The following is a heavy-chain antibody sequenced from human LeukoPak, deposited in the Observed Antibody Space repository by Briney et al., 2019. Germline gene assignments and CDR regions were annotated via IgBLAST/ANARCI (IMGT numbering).Heavy chain of an antibody. V-gene: IGHV1-8*03. J-gene: IGHJ6*03. D-gene: IGHD3-3*01. CDR1: GYTFTSYD. CDR3: ARGARITIFGVVITSYYYYYYMDV. Sequence: GASVKVSCKASGYTFTSYDINWVRQATGQGLEWMGWMNPNSGNTGYAQKFQGRVTITRNTSISTAYMELSSLRSEDTAVYYCARGARITIFGVVITSYYYYYYMDVWGKGTTVTISS. CDR2: MNPNSGNT.